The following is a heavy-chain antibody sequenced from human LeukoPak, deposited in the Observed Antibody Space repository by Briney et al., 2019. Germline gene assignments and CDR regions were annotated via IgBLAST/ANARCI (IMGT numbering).Heavy chain of an antibody. CDR2: INHSGST. Sequence: SETLSLTCAVYGGSFSGYYWSWIRQPPGKGLEWIREINHSGSTNYNPSLKSRVTISVDTSKNQFSLKLSSVTAADTAVYYCAGDAYCTNGVCYSDYYYGMDVWGQGTTVTVSS. CDR3: AGDAYCTNGVCYSDYYYGMDV. J-gene: IGHJ6*02. CDR1: GGSFSGYY. V-gene: IGHV4-34*01. D-gene: IGHD2-8*01.